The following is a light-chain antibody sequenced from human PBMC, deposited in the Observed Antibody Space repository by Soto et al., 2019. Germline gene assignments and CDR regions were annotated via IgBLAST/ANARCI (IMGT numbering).Light chain of an antibody. CDR3: QQRANWPVT. V-gene: IGKV3-11*01. J-gene: IGKJ1*01. CDR2: GAF. CDR1: QSVGTY. Sequence: EIVLTQSPGTLSLSPGERATLSCRASQSVGTYFAWYQQKPGQAPRLLIYGAFKRSAGLPARFSGSRSGTDFTLTISSLEPDDFAIYYCQQRANWPVTFGQGTRVDIK.